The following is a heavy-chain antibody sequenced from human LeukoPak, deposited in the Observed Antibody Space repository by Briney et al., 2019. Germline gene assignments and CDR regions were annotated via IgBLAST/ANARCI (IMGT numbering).Heavy chain of an antibody. J-gene: IGHJ4*02. D-gene: IGHD1-26*01. CDR1: GYTFTGYY. Sequence: ASVKVSCKASGYTFTGYYMHWVRQAPGQGLEWMGWINPNSGGTNYAQKLQGRVTMTTDTSTSTAYMELRSLRSDDTAVYYCARELEWELHVFGDYWGQGTLVTVSS. V-gene: IGHV1-2*02. CDR2: INPNSGGT. CDR3: ARELEWELHVFGDY.